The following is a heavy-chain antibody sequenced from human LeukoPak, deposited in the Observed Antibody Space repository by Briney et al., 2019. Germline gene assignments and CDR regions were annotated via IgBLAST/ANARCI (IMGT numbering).Heavy chain of an antibody. D-gene: IGHD3-3*01. J-gene: IGHJ4*02. Sequence: SETLSLTCTVSGGSISSYYWSWIRQPPGKGLEWIGEINHSGSTNYNPSLKSRVTISVDTSKNQFSLKLSSVTAADTAVYYCARQREWFFDYWGQGTLVTVSS. CDR3: ARQREWFFDY. V-gene: IGHV4-34*01. CDR2: INHSGST. CDR1: GGSISSYY.